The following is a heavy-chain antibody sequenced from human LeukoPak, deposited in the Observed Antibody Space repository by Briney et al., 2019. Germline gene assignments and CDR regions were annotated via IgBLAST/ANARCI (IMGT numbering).Heavy chain of an antibody. Sequence: SETLSLTCTVSGGSISSSSYYWGWIHQPPGKGLEWIGSIYYSGSTYYNPSLKSRVTISVDTSKNQFSLKLSSVTAADTAVYYCARDPLQRYDSSGYYYRGVGYWGQGTLVTVSS. CDR1: GGSISSSSYY. CDR3: ARDPLQRYDSSGYYYRGVGY. D-gene: IGHD3-22*01. CDR2: IYYSGST. J-gene: IGHJ4*02. V-gene: IGHV4-39*07.